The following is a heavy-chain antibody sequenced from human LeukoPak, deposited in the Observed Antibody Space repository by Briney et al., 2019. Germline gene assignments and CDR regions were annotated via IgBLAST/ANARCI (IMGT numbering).Heavy chain of an antibody. D-gene: IGHD4-17*01. CDR2: INTNTGNP. CDR1: GYTFTSYA. Sequence: VASVKVSCKASGYTFTSYAMNWVRQAPGQGLEWMGWINTNTGNPTYAQGFTGRFVFSLDTSVSTAYLQISSLKAEDTAVYYCARGPRYYGDYRWFDPWGQGTLVTVSS. CDR3: ARGPRYYGDYRWFDP. V-gene: IGHV7-4-1*02. J-gene: IGHJ5*02.